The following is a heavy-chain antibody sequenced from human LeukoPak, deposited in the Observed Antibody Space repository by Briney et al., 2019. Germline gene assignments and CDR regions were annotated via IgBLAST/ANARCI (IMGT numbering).Heavy chain of an antibody. D-gene: IGHD5-24*01. J-gene: IGHJ4*02. V-gene: IGHV3-15*01. CDR3: TTRGQRWLQFFDY. CDR2: IKSKTDGGTT. CDR1: GFTFSNAW. Sequence: GGSLRLSCAASGFTFSNAWMSWVRQAPGKGLEWVGRIKSKTDGGTTDYAAPVKGRFTISRDDSKNTLYLQMNSLKTEDTAVYYCTTRGQRWLQFFDYWGQGTLVTVSS.